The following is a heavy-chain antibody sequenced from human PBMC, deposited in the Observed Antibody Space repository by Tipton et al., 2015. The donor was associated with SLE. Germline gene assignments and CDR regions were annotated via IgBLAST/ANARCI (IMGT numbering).Heavy chain of an antibody. J-gene: IGHJ6*02. CDR3: ARDGGQRVISGTYDFYYYGLDV. CDR1: GDSISSGSYY. CDR2: IYTGGNT. D-gene: IGHD6-13*01. V-gene: IGHV4-61*02. Sequence: TLSLTCTVSGDSISSGSYYWSWIRQPAGKGLEWIGRIYTGGNTKYNPSLESRVTLSVDASKNQFSLKLTSVTAADTAVYYCARDGGQRVISGTYDFYYYGLDVWGQGTTVTVSS.